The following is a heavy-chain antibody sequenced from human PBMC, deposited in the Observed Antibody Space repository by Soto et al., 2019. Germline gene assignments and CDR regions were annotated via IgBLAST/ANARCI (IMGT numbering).Heavy chain of an antibody. Sequence: SETLSLTCTVYGGSISSYYWSWIRQPPGKGQEWIGYIYYSGSTNYNPSLKSRVTISVDTSKNQFSLKLSSVTAADTAVYYCARDRYGDSHADYWGQGALVTVTS. J-gene: IGHJ4*02. V-gene: IGHV4-59*01. D-gene: IGHD4-17*01. CDR1: GGSISSYY. CDR2: IYYSGST. CDR3: ARDRYGDSHADY.